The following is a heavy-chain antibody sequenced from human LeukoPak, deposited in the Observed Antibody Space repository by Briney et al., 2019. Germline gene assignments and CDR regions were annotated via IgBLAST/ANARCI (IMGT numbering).Heavy chain of an antibody. Sequence: GGSLRLSCEASGFTFSDNGMHWVRQAPGKGLEWLAVIWSNGVIKYYADSVKGQFAISRDNNRNTAYLQVNSLRAEDTAVYYCARSETYNWNFDFWGQGTLVTVSS. CDR2: IWSNGVIK. V-gene: IGHV3-33*01. D-gene: IGHD1-20*01. CDR1: GFTFSDNG. CDR3: ARSETYNWNFDF. J-gene: IGHJ5*01.